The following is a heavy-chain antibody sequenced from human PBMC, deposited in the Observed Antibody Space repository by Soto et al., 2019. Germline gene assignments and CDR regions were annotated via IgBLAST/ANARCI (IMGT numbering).Heavy chain of an antibody. CDR3: ARSDSSGKTRYYFDH. D-gene: IGHD3-22*01. V-gene: IGHV4-31*03. CDR1: GGSISSGYYY. CDR2: IYSTEST. J-gene: IGHJ4*02. Sequence: SETLSLTCTVSGGSISSGYYYWSWIRQHPGKGLEWIGYIYSTESTNYNPSLKSRLSISVDMSASQFSLKLSSVTVADTAVYYCARSDSSGKTRYYFDHWGQGTLVTVSS.